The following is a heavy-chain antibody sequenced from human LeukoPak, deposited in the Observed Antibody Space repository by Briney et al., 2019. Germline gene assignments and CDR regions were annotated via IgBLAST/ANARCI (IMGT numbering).Heavy chain of an antibody. CDR2: IYHSGST. J-gene: IGHJ3*02. Sequence: PSETLSLTCTVSGGSISSGGYYWSWIRQPPGKGLEWIGCIYHSGSTNYNPSLKSRVTISVDKSKNQFSLKLSSVTAADTAVYYCAGEVSDGYTAFDIWGQGTMVTVSS. D-gene: IGHD5-24*01. V-gene: IGHV4-30-2*01. CDR1: GGSISSGGYY. CDR3: AGEVSDGYTAFDI.